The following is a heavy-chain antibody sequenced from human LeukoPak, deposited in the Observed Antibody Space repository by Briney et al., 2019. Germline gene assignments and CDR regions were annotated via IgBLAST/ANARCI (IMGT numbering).Heavy chain of an antibody. CDR2: ISSGSGYI. J-gene: IGHJ4*02. Sequence: KTGGSLRPSCAASGFTFSTYPMNWVRQAPGKGLEWVSSISSGSGYIYYADSVKGRFIISRDNAKNSLYLQMNSLRAEDTAVYYCARGYGDYGKYYFDSWGQGTLVTVSS. D-gene: IGHD4-17*01. CDR3: ARGYGDYGKYYFDS. V-gene: IGHV3-21*01. CDR1: GFTFSTYP.